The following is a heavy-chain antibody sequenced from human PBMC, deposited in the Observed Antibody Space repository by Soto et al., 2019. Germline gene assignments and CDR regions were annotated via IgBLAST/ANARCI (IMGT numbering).Heavy chain of an antibody. CDR1: GCSLSNYY. J-gene: IGHJ4*02. CDR3: ARQRRDFDY. CDR2: IFSSGST. Sequence: SETLSLTCTFSGCSLSNYYWSWIRQPPGKGLQWIGYIFSSGSTNYNPSLKSRVTISVNTSKNQFSLNLNSVTAADTAVYYCARQRRDFDYWGQGSLVTVSS. V-gene: IGHV4-59*08.